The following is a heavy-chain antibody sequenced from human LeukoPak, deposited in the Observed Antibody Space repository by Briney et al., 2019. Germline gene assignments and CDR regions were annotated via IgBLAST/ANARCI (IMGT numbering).Heavy chain of an antibody. D-gene: IGHD3-10*01. J-gene: IGHJ4*02. Sequence: SETLSLTCTVSGGSISGGGYYWSWIRQHPGKGLEWIGYIYYSGSTYYNPSLKSRVTISVDTSKNQFSLKLSSVTAADTAVYYCARAGSGIKGPFDYWGQGTLVTVSS. CDR2: IYYSGST. CDR3: ARAGSGIKGPFDY. CDR1: GGSISGGGYY. V-gene: IGHV4-31*03.